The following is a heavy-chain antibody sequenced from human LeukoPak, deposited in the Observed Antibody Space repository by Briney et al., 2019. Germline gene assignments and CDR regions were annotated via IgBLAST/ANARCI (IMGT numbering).Heavy chain of an antibody. Sequence: GASVKVSCKASGYTFTSYDINWVRQATGQGLEWMGWMNPNSGNTGYAQKFQGRVTITRNTSISTAYMELSSLRSEDTAVYYCARRSYYYDSSGYYDLFDYWGQGTLVTVSS. CDR2: MNPNSGNT. J-gene: IGHJ4*02. V-gene: IGHV1-8*03. CDR1: GYTFTSYD. CDR3: ARRSYYYDSSGYYDLFDY. D-gene: IGHD3-22*01.